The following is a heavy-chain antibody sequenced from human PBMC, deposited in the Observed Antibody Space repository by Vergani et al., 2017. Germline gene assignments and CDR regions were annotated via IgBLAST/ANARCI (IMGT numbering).Heavy chain of an antibody. V-gene: IGHV4-31*03. Sequence: QVQLQESGPGLVKPSQTLSLTCTVSGGPISSGGYYWSWIRQHPGKGLEWIGYIYYSGSTYYNPSLTSRVNISVDTSKNQFSMKLSSVTAADTAVYYCAGDSRGGNSDYWGQGTLVTVSS. D-gene: IGHD2-15*01. J-gene: IGHJ4*02. CDR1: GGPISSGGYY. CDR2: IYYSGST. CDR3: AGDSRGGNSDY.